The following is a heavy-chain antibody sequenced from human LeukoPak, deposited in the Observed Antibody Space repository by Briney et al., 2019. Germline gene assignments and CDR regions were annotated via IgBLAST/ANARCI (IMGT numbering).Heavy chain of an antibody. Sequence: SETLSLTCTVSGGSISSSSYYWGWIRQPPGKGLERIGSIYYSGSTYYNPSLKSRVTVSVDKSKNQFSLKLSSVTAADTAVYYCARGEWENDYWGQGTLVTVSS. J-gene: IGHJ4*02. V-gene: IGHV4-39*07. CDR2: IYYSGST. CDR3: ARGEWENDY. D-gene: IGHD1-26*01. CDR1: GGSISSSSYY.